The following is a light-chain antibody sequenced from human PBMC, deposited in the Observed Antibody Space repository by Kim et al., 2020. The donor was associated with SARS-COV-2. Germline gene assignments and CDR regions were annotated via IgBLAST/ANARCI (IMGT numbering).Light chain of an antibody. V-gene: IGLV2-14*01. Sequence: QSALTQPASVSGSPGQSITISCTGTSSDVGGYNYVSWYQQHPGKAPKLMLFDVSQRPSGVSNRFSGSKSGNTASLTISGLQAEDEADYLCSSYTSSRTWVFGGGTQLTVL. J-gene: IGLJ3*02. CDR1: SSDVGGYNY. CDR2: DVS. CDR3: SSYTSSRTWV.